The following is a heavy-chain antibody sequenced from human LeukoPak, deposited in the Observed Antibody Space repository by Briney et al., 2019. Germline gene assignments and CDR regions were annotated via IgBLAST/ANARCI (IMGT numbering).Heavy chain of an antibody. J-gene: IGHJ4*02. CDR1: GGSISSGGYY. CDR2: IYYSGST. V-gene: IGHV4-31*03. CDR3: AKGGYYDSSGYYSRPQDHGWYYFDY. D-gene: IGHD3-22*01. Sequence: SETLSLTCTVSGGSISSGGYYWSWIRQHPGKGLEWIGYIYYSGSTYYNPSLKSRVTISVDTSKNQFSLKLSSVTAADTAVYYCAKGGYYDSSGYYSRPQDHGWYYFDYWGQGTLVTVSS.